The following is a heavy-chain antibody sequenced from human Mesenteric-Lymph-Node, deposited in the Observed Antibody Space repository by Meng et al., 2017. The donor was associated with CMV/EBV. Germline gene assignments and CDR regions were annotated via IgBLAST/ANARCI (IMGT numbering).Heavy chain of an antibody. V-gene: IGHV3-30*02. Sequence: GESLKISCIASGFSFSDYSINWVRQAPGKGLEWVAFIRYDGSDTSYADSVKGRFTISRDSSKNTVFLQMNSLRAEDTALYYCAKEGAVSLDYWGQGTLVTVSS. J-gene: IGHJ4*02. CDR3: AKEGAVSLDY. D-gene: IGHD3-16*02. CDR1: GFSFSDYS. CDR2: IRYDGSDT.